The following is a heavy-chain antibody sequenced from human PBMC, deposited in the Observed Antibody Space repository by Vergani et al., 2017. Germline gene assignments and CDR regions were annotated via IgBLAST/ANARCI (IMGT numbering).Heavy chain of an antibody. Sequence: QVQLQESGPGLVKPSQTLSLTCTVSGGSISSGSYYWSWIRQPAGKGLEWIGRIYTSGSTNYNPSLKSRVTISVDTSKNQFSLKLSSVTAADTAVYYCARVAVCSSTSCYSYYYYYGMDVWGQGTTVTVSS. CDR2: IYTSGST. V-gene: IGHV4-61*02. CDR3: ARVAVCSSTSCYSYYYYYGMDV. CDR1: GGSISSGSYY. J-gene: IGHJ6*02. D-gene: IGHD2-2*01.